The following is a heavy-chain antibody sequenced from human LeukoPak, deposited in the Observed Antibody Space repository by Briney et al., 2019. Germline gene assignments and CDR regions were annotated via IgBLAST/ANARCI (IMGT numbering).Heavy chain of an antibody. Sequence: PGGSLRLSXAASGFTFSSYSMNWIRQAPGKGLEWVSYISSSSTIYYADSVKGRFAISRDNAKDSLYLQMNSLRVEDTAVYYCARGGNSLDYWGQGTLVTVSS. V-gene: IGHV3-48*01. D-gene: IGHD3-10*01. CDR3: ARGGNSLDY. CDR2: ISSSSTI. CDR1: GFTFSSYS. J-gene: IGHJ4*02.